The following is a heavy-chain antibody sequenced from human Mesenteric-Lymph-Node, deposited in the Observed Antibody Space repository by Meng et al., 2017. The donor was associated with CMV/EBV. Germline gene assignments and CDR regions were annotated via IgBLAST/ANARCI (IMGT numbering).Heavy chain of an antibody. V-gene: IGHV4-61*08. J-gene: IGHJ4*02. D-gene: IGHD5-12*01. CDR3: ARSGGLRPDY. CDR2: ILYSATT. CDR1: GGSISSGGYY. Sequence: SETLSLTCTVSGGSISSGGYYWSWIRQHPGKGLEWIGYILYSATTNSNASLKGRVTISSDASKNQVSLQLSSVTAADTAVYYCARSGGLRPDYWGQGTLVTVSS.